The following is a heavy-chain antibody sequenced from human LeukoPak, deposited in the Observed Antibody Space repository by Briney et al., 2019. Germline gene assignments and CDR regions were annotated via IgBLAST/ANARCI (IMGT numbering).Heavy chain of an antibody. Sequence: GGSLRLSCAASGFSFSSYWMSWVRQAPGKGLEWVAYIKQGGTEKYYVDSVKGRFTISRDNAKKSLYLQMNSLRAEDTAVYYCAIAYQLLCVDTHIDYWGQGTLVTVSS. CDR3: AIAYQLLCVDTHIDY. D-gene: IGHD2-2*01. J-gene: IGHJ4*02. V-gene: IGHV3-7*01. CDR2: IKQGGTEK. CDR1: GFSFSSYW.